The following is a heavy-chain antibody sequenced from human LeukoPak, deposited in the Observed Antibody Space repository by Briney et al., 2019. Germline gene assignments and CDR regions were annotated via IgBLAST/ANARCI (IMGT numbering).Heavy chain of an antibody. CDR3: ARDRVVGSAPFDP. CDR1: GYTFTNYA. D-gene: IGHD2-15*01. J-gene: IGHJ5*02. CDR2: INVGNGYT. Sequence: ASVKVSCKASGYTFTNYAIHWVRQAPGQSLEWMGWINVGNGYTKYSQRFQGRVTTTRDTSASTIYMEVNSLRSEDTAVYYCARDRVVGSAPFDPWGQGTLVTVSS. V-gene: IGHV1-3*01.